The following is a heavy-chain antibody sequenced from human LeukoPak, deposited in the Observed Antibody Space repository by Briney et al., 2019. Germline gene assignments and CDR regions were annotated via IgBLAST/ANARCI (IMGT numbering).Heavy chain of an antibody. CDR2: IHTSGST. J-gene: IGHJ4*02. D-gene: IGHD3-3*01. CDR3: ARDLGFWSNM. CDR1: GDSISSGNYY. V-gene: IGHV4-61*09. Sequence: PSETLSLTCTVSGDSISSGNYYWNWIRQPAGKGLEWIGHIHTSGSTNYNPSLKSRVTISVDTSKNQFSLKLSSVTAADTAVYYCARDLGFWSNMWGQGTLVTVSS.